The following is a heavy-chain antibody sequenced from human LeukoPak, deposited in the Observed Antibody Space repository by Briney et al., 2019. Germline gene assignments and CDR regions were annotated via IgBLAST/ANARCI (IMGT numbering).Heavy chain of an antibody. Sequence: PSETLSLTCTVSSGSISSYYWSWIRQPAGKGLEWIGRIYTSGSTNYNPSLKSRVTMSVDTSKNQFSLRLSSVNAADTAVYFCAREGTSGGLNWLDPWGQGTLVTVSS. CDR2: IYTSGST. D-gene: IGHD3-10*01. V-gene: IGHV4-4*07. J-gene: IGHJ5*02. CDR1: SGSISSYY. CDR3: AREGTSGGLNWLDP.